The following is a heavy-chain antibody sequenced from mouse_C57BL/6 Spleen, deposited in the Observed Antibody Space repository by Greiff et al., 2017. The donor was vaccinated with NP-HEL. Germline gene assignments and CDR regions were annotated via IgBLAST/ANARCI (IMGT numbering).Heavy chain of an antibody. V-gene: IGHV1-59*01. Sequence: QVQLQQPGAELVRPGTSVKLSCKASGYTFTSYWMHWVKQRPGQGLEWIGVIDPSDSYTNYNQKFKGKATLTVDTSSSTAYMQLSSLTSEDSAVYYCARYQLLGYPRGDFEVWGTGTTVTVSS. CDR3: ARYQLLGYPRGDFEV. J-gene: IGHJ1*03. D-gene: IGHD2-1*01. CDR2: IDPSDSYT. CDR1: GYTFTSYW.